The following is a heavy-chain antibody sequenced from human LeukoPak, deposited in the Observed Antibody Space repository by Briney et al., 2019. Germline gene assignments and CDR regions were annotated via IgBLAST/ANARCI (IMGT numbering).Heavy chain of an antibody. CDR3: ARGETAYGGAIVY. Sequence: GASVKVSCKASGYTFTGYYMHWVRQAPGQGLEWMGCINPNSGGTKYAQKFQGGVTLTRDTSISTAYMELSRLRSDDTAVYYCARGETAYGGAIVYWGQGTLVTVSS. CDR1: GYTFTGYY. V-gene: IGHV1-2*02. J-gene: IGHJ4*02. CDR2: INPNSGGT. D-gene: IGHD3-16*02.